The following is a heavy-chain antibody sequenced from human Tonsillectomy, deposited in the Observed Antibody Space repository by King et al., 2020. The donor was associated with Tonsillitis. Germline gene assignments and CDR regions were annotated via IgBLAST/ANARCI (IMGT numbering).Heavy chain of an antibody. D-gene: IGHD3-3*01. V-gene: IGHV3-11*01. CDR2: ISSSGSTI. J-gene: IGHJ4*02. CDR3: AREESRTIFGSHTSAFDY. Sequence: VQLVESGGGLVKPGGSLRLSCAASGFTFSDDYMSWIRQAPGKGLEGGSYISSSGSTIYYADSVKGRFTISRDNAKNSLYLQMNSLRAEEPAVYYCAREESRTIFGSHTSAFDYWGQGTLVTVSS. CDR1: GFTFSDDY.